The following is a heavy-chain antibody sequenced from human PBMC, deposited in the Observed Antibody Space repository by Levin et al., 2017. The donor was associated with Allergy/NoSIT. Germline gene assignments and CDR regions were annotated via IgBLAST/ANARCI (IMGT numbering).Heavy chain of an antibody. Sequence: GGSLRLSCEVSGFTFSSYGMQWVCQAPGEGLEWVAIIVSDGSHKYYGDSVKGRFTISRDNSKNTLFLQMDSLRPEDTAVYYCAAKGDFDYWGQGTLVTVSS. CDR1: GFTFSSYG. CDR2: IVSDGSHK. CDR3: AAKGDFDY. D-gene: IGHD3-16*01. V-gene: IGHV3-30*02. J-gene: IGHJ4*02.